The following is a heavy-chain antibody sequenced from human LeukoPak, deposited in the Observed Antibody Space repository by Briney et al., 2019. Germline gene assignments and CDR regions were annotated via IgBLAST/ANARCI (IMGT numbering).Heavy chain of an antibody. CDR2: IYYSGST. J-gene: IGHJ2*01. CDR3: ARGIVGDVYNYAYWYFDL. CDR1: GGSISSHY. Sequence: SETLSLTCTVSGGSISSHYWSWIRQPPGKGLEWIGYIYYSGSTNYNPSLKSRVTISVDTSKNQFSLKLSSVTAADTAVYYCARGIVGDVYNYAYWYFDLWGRGNLVTVSS. D-gene: IGHD5-24*01. V-gene: IGHV4-59*11.